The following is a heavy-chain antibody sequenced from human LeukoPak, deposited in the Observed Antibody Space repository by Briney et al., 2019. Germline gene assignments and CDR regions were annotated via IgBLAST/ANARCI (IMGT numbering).Heavy chain of an antibody. Sequence: ALRLSCAASGFTFDDYAMHWVRQAPGKGLEWVSGISWNSGSIGYADSVKGRFTISRDNAKNSLYLQMNSLRAEDTALYYCAKTKDPGIAAAGFDYWGQGTLVTVSS. CDR2: ISWNSGSI. CDR3: AKTKDPGIAAAGFDY. V-gene: IGHV3-9*01. CDR1: GFTFDDYA. J-gene: IGHJ4*02. D-gene: IGHD6-13*01.